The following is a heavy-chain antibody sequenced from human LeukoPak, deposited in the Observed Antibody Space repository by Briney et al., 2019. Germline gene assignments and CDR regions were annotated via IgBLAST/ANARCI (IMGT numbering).Heavy chain of an antibody. V-gene: IGHV3-23*01. CDR2: ISNIGGST. Sequence: QPGGSLRLSCAASGFTFSYAMSWVRQAPGKGLEWVSAISNIGGSTSYADSVKGQFTISRDDSKNTMYLQMNSLRAEDTAVYYCAKEKRSTIDYWGQGTLATVSS. CDR1: GFTFSYA. D-gene: IGHD5/OR15-5a*01. CDR3: AKEKRSTIDY. J-gene: IGHJ4*02.